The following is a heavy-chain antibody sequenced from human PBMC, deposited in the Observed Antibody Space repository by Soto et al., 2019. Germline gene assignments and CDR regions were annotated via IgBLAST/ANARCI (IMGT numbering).Heavy chain of an antibody. V-gene: IGHV4-61*01. CDR1: GGSVSSGSYY. Sequence: PSETVSLTCTVSGGSVSSGSYYWSWIRQPPGKGLEWIGYIYYSGSTNYNPSLKSRVTISVDTSKNQFSLKLSSVTAADTAVYYCARDGSGSYPFDYWGQGTLVTVSS. D-gene: IGHD3-10*01. CDR3: ARDGSGSYPFDY. CDR2: IYYSGST. J-gene: IGHJ4*02.